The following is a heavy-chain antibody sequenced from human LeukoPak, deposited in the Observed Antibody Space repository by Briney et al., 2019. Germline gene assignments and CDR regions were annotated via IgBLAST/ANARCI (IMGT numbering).Heavy chain of an antibody. V-gene: IGHV3-21*01. CDR1: GFTFSSYS. D-gene: IGHD3-3*01. CDR3: ERDQFLADI. CDR2: ISGSSSYI. Sequence: PGGSLRLSCAASGFTFSSYSMNWVRQAPGKGLEWASSISGSSSYIYYADSVKGRLTISRDNAKKSLYLQMSSLRAEDTAVYYCERDQFLADIWGQGTMVTVSS. J-gene: IGHJ3*02.